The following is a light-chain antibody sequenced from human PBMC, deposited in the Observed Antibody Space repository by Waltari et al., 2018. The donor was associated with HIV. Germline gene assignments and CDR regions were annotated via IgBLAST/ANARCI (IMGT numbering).Light chain of an antibody. CDR2: WAS. V-gene: IGKV4-1*01. CDR1: QSVLYSSNNKNY. J-gene: IGKJ2*01. CDR3: QQYYGSPYT. Sequence: DIVMTQSPDSLAVFLGERATINCKSSQSVLYSSNNKNYLAWYQQKPGQPPKLLIFWASTRESGVPDRFSGSGSGTDFTLTISSLQAEDVAVYYCQQYYGSPYTFGQGTKLE.